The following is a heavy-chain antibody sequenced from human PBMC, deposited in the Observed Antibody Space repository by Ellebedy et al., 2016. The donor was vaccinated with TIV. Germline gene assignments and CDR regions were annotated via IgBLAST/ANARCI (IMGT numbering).Heavy chain of an antibody. CDR3: ASGWYSSRANYYYYYGMDV. Sequence: PGGSLRLSCAASGFSFSDYAMTWVRQAPGKGLEWVSHFSDNTYYADSVKGRFTISRDNSNNILYLHMNSLRAEDTAMYYCASGWYSSRANYYYYYGMDVWGQGTTVTVSS. CDR1: GFSFSDYA. D-gene: IGHD6-13*01. V-gene: IGHV3-23*01. J-gene: IGHJ6*02. CDR2: FSDNT.